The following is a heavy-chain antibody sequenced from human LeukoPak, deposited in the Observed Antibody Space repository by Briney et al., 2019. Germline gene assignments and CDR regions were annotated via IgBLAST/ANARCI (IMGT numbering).Heavy chain of an antibody. V-gene: IGHV4-4*07. D-gene: IGHD1-14*01. J-gene: IGHJ6*03. CDR3: ARGRYESTRLSAYYYYYMDV. CDR1: GGSISSYY. Sequence: PSETLSLTCTVSGGSISSYYWSWIRQPAGKGLEWIGRIYTSGSTNYNPSLKIRVTMSVDTSKNQFSLKLSSVTAADTAVYYCARGRYESTRLSAYYYYYMDVWGKGTTVTVSS. CDR2: IYTSGST.